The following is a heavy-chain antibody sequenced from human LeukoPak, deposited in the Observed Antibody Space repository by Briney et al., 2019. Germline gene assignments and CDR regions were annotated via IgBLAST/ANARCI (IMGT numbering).Heavy chain of an antibody. Sequence: GGSLRLSCAASGFTFSIYEMSWVRQAPGKGLEWVAYIKQDGSEKYYVDSVKGRFTISRDNAKNSLYLQVNSLRAEDTAVHYCARNGNNYYYMDVWGKGTTVTVSS. J-gene: IGHJ6*03. CDR3: ARNGNNYYYMDV. D-gene: IGHD1-1*01. CDR2: IKQDGSEK. V-gene: IGHV3-7*01. CDR1: GFTFSIYE.